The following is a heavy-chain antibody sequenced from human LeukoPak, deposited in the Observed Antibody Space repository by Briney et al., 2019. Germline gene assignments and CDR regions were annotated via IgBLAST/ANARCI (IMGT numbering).Heavy chain of an antibody. CDR3: AREGPRGNSQFDY. J-gene: IGHJ4*02. D-gene: IGHD2/OR15-2a*01. Sequence: PGGSLRLSCAASGFAFSSYVMNWVRQAPGKGLEWVSPISGSGGSTYYADSVKGRFTISRDNSKNTLFLQMNSLRAEDTAVYYCAREGPRGNSQFDYWGQGTLVTVSS. CDR1: GFAFSSYV. V-gene: IGHV3-23*01. CDR2: ISGSGGST.